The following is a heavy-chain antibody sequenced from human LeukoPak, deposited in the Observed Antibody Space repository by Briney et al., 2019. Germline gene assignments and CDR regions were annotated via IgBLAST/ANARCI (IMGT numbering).Heavy chain of an antibody. J-gene: IGHJ6*03. Sequence: EASVTVSCKASGYTFTGYYMHWVRQAPGQGLEWMGWINPNSGGTSYAQKFQGRVTMTRDMSTSTVYMELSSLRSEDTAVYYCARDKVAGTEDPYYMDVWGKGTTVTVSS. CDR3: ARDKVAGTEDPYYMDV. V-gene: IGHV1-2*02. D-gene: IGHD6-19*01. CDR1: GYTFTGYY. CDR2: INPNSGGT.